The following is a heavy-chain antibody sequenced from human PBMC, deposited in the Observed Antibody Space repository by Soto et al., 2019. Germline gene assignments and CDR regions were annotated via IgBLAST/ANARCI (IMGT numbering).Heavy chain of an antibody. CDR3: AREPFYDYGGKSDAFAI. CDR1: GGTFSSYA. V-gene: IGHV1-69*13. Sequence: AVKVSCEASGGTFSSYAISWVRQAPGQGLEWMGGIIPIFGTANYAQKFQGRVTITADESTSTAYMELSSLRSEDTAVYYCAREPFYDYGGKSDAFAIWGQGTMV. D-gene: IGHD4-17*01. CDR2: IIPIFGTA. J-gene: IGHJ3*02.